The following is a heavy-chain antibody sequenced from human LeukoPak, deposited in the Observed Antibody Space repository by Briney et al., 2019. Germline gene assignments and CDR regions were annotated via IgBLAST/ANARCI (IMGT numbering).Heavy chain of an antibody. D-gene: IGHD2-2*01. J-gene: IGHJ4*02. V-gene: IGHV3-74*01. CDR2: VSSDGRGT. CDR3: ARGHRIVVVPAATRALDY. Sequence: QPGGSLRLSCVDSGTTFSSDWMHWVRQAPGKGPEWASRVSSDGRGTTYADSVKGRFTISRDNAKNTLYLQMNSLRAEDTAVYYCARGHRIVVVPAATRALDYWGQETLVTVSS. CDR1: GTTFSSDW.